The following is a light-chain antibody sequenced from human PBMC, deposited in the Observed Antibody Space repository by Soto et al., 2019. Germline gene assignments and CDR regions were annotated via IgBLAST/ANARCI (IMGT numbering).Light chain of an antibody. CDR1: QSISSW. CDR3: QQYNSYSRT. J-gene: IGKJ2*01. Sequence: DIQMTQSPSTLSASVGDRVTITCRASQSISSWLAWYQQKPGKAPKLLIYDASSLESGVPSRFSGSGSGTAFTLTISSLQPDDFASDDGQQYNSYSRTFGQGTKLEIK. CDR2: DAS. V-gene: IGKV1-5*01.